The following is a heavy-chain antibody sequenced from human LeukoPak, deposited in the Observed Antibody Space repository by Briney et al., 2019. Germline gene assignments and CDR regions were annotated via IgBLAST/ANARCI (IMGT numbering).Heavy chain of an antibody. Sequence: GGSLRLSCAASGFTFSSYGMHWVRQAPGKGLEWVAVISYDGSNKYYADSVKGRFIISRDNSKNTLYLQMNSLRAEDTAVYYCAKSRSSGWSGFFDYWGQGTLVTVSS. CDR3: AKSRSSGWSGFFDY. CDR2: ISYDGSNK. D-gene: IGHD6-19*01. CDR1: GFTFSSYG. J-gene: IGHJ4*02. V-gene: IGHV3-30*18.